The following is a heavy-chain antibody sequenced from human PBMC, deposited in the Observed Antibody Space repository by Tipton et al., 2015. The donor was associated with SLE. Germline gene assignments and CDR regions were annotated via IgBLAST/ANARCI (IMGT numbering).Heavy chain of an antibody. CDR2: ISYDGSNK. CDR3: ARGPRGYFDY. V-gene: IGHV3-30-3*01. J-gene: IGHJ4*02. D-gene: IGHD3-16*01. CDR1: GFTFSSYA. Sequence: SLRLSCAASGFTFSSYAVHWVRQAPGKGLEWVALISYDGSNKYYADSVKGRFTISRDNAKNSLYLQMNSLRAEDTAVYYCARGPRGYFDYWGQGTLVTVSS.